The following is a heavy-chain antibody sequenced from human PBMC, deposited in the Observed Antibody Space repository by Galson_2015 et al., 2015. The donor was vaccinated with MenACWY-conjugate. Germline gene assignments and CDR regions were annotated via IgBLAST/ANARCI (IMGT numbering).Heavy chain of an antibody. CDR2: ISAYKGNT. J-gene: IGHJ6*02. D-gene: IGHD6-25*01. CDR3: ARDKEIAAAGRYYYYGMDV. Sequence: SVKVSCKVSGYTFTSYGISWVRQAPGQGLEWMGWISAYKGNTNYAQKLQGRVTMTTDTSTSTAYMELRSLRSDDTAVYYCARDKEIAAAGRYYYYGMDVWGQGTTVTVSS. CDR1: GYTFTSYG. V-gene: IGHV1-18*04.